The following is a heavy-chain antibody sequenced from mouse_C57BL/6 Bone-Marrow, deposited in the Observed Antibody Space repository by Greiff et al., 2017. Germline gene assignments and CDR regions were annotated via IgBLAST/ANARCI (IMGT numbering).Heavy chain of an antibody. Sequence: QVQLQQPGAELVKPGASVKLSCKASGYTFTSYWMQWVKQRPGQGLEWIGEIDPSDSYTNYNQKFKGKATLTVDTSSSTAYMQLSSLTSEDSAVYYCARTHYGSRYTAWFAYWGQGTLVTVSA. CDR1: GYTFTSYW. D-gene: IGHD1-1*01. J-gene: IGHJ3*01. CDR3: ARTHYGSRYTAWFAY. CDR2: IDPSDSYT. V-gene: IGHV1-50*01.